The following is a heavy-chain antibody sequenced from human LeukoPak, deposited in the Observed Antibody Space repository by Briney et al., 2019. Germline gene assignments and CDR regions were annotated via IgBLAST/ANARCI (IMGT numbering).Heavy chain of an antibody. D-gene: IGHD4-17*01. J-gene: IGHJ3*02. CDR1: GYTFTGYY. CDR3: ARDTVTTGGAFDI. Sequence: ASVKVPCKASGYTFTGYYMHWVRQAPGQGLEWMGWINPNSGGTNYAQKFQGRVTMTRGTSISTAYMELSRLRSDDTAVYYCARDTVTTGGAFDIWGQGTMVTVSS. V-gene: IGHV1-2*02. CDR2: INPNSGGT.